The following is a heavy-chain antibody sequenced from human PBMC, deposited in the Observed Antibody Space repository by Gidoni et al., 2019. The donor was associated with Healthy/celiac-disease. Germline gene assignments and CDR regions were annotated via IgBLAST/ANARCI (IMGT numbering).Heavy chain of an antibody. Sequence: QVQLVESGGGVVQPGRSLRRSCAASGFTVSSYAMHWVRQAPGKGLEWVAVISYDGSNKYSADSVKGRFTISRDNSKNTLYLQMNSLRAEDTAVYYCARDGKPIGYCSSTSCSFFDYWGQGTLVTVSS. V-gene: IGHV3-30-3*01. CDR3: ARDGKPIGYCSSTSCSFFDY. CDR1: GFTVSSYA. D-gene: IGHD2-2*01. J-gene: IGHJ4*02. CDR2: ISYDGSNK.